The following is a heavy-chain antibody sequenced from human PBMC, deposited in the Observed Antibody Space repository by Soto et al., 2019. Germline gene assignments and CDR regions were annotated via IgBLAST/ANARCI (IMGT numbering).Heavy chain of an antibody. V-gene: IGHV3-23*01. J-gene: IGHJ4*02. D-gene: IGHD3-3*01. CDR3: AEDFWGGFDY. CDR1: GFNFSSYA. CDR2: ISATGGGGTT. Sequence: VQLLESGGGLVQPGGWLRRSCAASGFNFSSYAMSWVRQARGKGLEWVSHISATGGGGTTYYADSVKGRFTISRDNSKNTLYLQMNSLRAEDTAVYYCAEDFWGGFDYWGQGTLVTVSS.